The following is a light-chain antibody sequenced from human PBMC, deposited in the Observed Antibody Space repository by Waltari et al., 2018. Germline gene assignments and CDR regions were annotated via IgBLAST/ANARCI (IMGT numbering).Light chain of an antibody. V-gene: IGLV2-14*03. Sequence: QSALTQPASVSGSPGQSITVPCTGSSRDGGGDDSVSWYQDLPGQAPKVIIYDVSSRPSGVSDRFSGSKSGNTASLTISGLQAEDEANYYCCSQSSNNGVIFGGGTKVTVL. J-gene: IGLJ2*01. CDR2: DVS. CDR3: CSQSSNNGVI. CDR1: SRDGGGDDS.